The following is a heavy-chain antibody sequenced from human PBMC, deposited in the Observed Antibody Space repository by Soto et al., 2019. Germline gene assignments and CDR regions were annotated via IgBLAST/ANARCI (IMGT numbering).Heavy chain of an antibody. Sequence: PSETLSLTCTVSGGSISSGDYYWSWIRQPPGKGLEWIGYIYYSGSTYYNPSLKSRVTISVDTSKNQFSLKLSSVTAADTAVYYCARDDRAHFTVTTPDWGQGTLVTVSS. CDR3: ARDDRAHFTVTTPD. J-gene: IGHJ4*02. D-gene: IGHD4-17*01. CDR1: GGSISSGDYY. CDR2: IYYSGST. V-gene: IGHV4-30-4*01.